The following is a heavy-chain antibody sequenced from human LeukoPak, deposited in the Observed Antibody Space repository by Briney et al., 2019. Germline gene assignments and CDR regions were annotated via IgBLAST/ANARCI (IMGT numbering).Heavy chain of an antibody. D-gene: IGHD1-26*01. CDR2: IYISGAI. CDR1: GGYINSGNYY. V-gene: IGHV4-61*02. CDR3: ASGGVGARPD. J-gene: IGHJ4*02. Sequence: SETLSLTCTVSGGYINSGNYYWHWIRQPAGKGLEWIGRIYISGAINYNPSLKSRVTISVDTSKKQFSLKLTSETAADTAVYYCASGGVGARPDWGQGTLVIVSS.